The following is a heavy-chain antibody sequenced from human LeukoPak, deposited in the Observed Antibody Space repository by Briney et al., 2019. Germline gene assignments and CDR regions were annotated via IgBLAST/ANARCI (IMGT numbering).Heavy chain of an antibody. CDR3: ARDQWLDY. D-gene: IGHD6-19*01. Sequence: GGSLRLSCAASGFTFSGYIMNWVRQAPGKGLEWVSFIGTSGNTIYYADSVKGRFTVSRDNAKSSLYLQMNSLRAEDTAVYYCARDQWLDYWGQGTLVTVSS. V-gene: IGHV3-48*01. CDR1: GFTFSGYI. J-gene: IGHJ4*02. CDR2: IGTSGNTI.